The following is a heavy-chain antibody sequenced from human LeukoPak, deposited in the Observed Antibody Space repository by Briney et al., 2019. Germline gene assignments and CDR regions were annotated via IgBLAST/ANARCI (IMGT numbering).Heavy chain of an antibody. J-gene: IGHJ4*02. CDR2: INSDGSST. CDR3: ASLSDGDFDY. V-gene: IGHV3-74*01. D-gene: IGHD4-17*01. Sequence: PGGSLRLSCAASGFTFSSYWMHWVRQAPGKGLVWVSRINSDGSSTSYADSVKGRFTISRDNVENSLYLQMDSLRVEDTATYYCASLSDGDFDYWGQGTLVTVSS. CDR1: GFTFSSYW.